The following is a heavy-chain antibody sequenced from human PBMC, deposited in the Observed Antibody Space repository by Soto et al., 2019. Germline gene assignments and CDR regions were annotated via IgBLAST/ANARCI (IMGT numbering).Heavy chain of an antibody. Sequence: SETLSLTCTVSGGYISSYYWSWIRQKQGKGLEWIGYIYYSGSTNYNPSLKSRVTISVDTSKNQFSLKLSSVTAADTAVYYCARDSLTSMFVYGDYKLGNHYYGMDVWGQGTTVTVSS. J-gene: IGHJ6*02. CDR1: GGYISSYY. CDR3: ARDSLTSMFVYGDYKLGNHYYGMDV. D-gene: IGHD4-17*01. V-gene: IGHV4-59*01. CDR2: IYYSGST.